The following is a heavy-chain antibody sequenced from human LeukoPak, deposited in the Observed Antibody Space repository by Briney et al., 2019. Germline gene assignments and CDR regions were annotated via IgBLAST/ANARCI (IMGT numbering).Heavy chain of an antibody. CDR1: GGSFSGYY. CDR3: AGSSGDAFDI. D-gene: IGHD6-13*01. CDR2: INHSGST. V-gene: IGHV4-34*01. J-gene: IGHJ3*02. Sequence: SETLSLTCAVYGGSFSGYYWSWIRQPSGKGLEWIGEINHSGSTNYNPSLKSRVTISVDTSKNQFSLKLSSVTAADTAVYYCAGSSGDAFDIWGQGTMVTVSS.